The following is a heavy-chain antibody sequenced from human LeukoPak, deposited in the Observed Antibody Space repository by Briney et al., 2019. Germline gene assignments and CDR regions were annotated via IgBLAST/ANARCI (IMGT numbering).Heavy chain of an antibody. Sequence: GGSLRLSCAASGFTFSSYAMSWVRQAPGKGLEWVSTISGSGGGTYYADSVKGRFTISRDNSENTLYLQMNSLRAEDTAVYYCARVRCSSTSCPVGYWGQGTLVTVSS. V-gene: IGHV3-23*01. CDR1: GFTFSSYA. D-gene: IGHD2-2*01. CDR2: ISGSGGGT. CDR3: ARVRCSSTSCPVGY. J-gene: IGHJ4*02.